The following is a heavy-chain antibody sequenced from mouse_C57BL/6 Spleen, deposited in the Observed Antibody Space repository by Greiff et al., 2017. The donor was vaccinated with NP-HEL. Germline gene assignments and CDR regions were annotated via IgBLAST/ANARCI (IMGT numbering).Heavy chain of an antibody. J-gene: IGHJ4*01. CDR1: GYTFTSYW. CDR3: GRGGYERFYAMDY. D-gene: IGHD2-2*01. V-gene: IGHV1-50*01. Sequence: QVQLQQPGAELVKPGASVKLSCKASGYTFTSYWMQWVKQRPGQGLEWIGEIDPSDSYTNYNQKFKGKATLTVDTSSSPAYMQLSSRTSEDSAVYYCGRGGYERFYAMDYWGQGTSVTVSS. CDR2: IDPSDSYT.